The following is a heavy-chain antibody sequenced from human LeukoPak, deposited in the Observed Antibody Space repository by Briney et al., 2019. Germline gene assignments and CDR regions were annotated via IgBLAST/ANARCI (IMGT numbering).Heavy chain of an antibody. J-gene: IGHJ6*03. CDR2: ITSRSSPI. V-gene: IGHV3-48*01. D-gene: IGHD2-15*01. CDR3: ARDNFSVSGPPRYYYYYMDV. CDR1: GFIFSNYE. Sequence: GGSLRLSCAASGFIFSNYEMNWVRQAPGKGLEWVAYITSRSSPIYYADSVKGRFTISRDNAKNSLYLQMNSLRAEDTAVYYCARDNFSVSGPPRYYYYYMDVWGKGTTVTVSS.